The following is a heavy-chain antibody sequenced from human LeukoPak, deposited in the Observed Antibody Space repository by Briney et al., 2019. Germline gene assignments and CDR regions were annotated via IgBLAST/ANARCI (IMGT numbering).Heavy chain of an antibody. CDR3: ARDSLFAPFDY. CDR1: GGSISSGGYY. J-gene: IGHJ4*02. D-gene: IGHD3-3*01. CDR2: IYYSGST. V-gene: IGHV4-31*03. Sequence: SQTLSLTCTVSGGSISSGGYYWSWIRQHPGKGLEWIGYIYYSGSTYYNPSLKSRVTISVDTSKNQFSLKLSSVTAAGTAVYYCARDSLFAPFDYWGQGTLVTVSS.